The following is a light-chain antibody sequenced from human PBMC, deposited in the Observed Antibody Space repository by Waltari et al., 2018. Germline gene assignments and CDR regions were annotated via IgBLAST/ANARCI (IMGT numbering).Light chain of an antibody. J-gene: IGKJ5*01. CDR1: QSVSSY. CDR2: DAS. Sequence: EIVLTQSQATLSLSPGERATLSCRASQSVSSYLAWYQQKPGQAPRLLIYDASNRATGIPARFSGSGSCTDFTLTISSLEPEDFAVYYCQQRSNWPPISFGQGTRLEIK. CDR3: QQRSNWPPIS. V-gene: IGKV3-11*01.